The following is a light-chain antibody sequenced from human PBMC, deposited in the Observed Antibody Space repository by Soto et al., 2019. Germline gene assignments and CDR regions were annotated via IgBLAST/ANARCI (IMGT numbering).Light chain of an antibody. V-gene: IGLV2-14*01. CDR3: SSYKSSSSLNYV. J-gene: IGLJ1*01. Sequence: QSVLTQPASVSGSPGQSITISCSGTSSDVGGYNYVSWYQQHAGKAPRVMIYEVNNRPSGVSNRFSGSKSGNTASLTISGLQAEDEADYYCSSYKSSSSLNYVFGSGTKVTVL. CDR1: SSDVGGYNY. CDR2: EVN.